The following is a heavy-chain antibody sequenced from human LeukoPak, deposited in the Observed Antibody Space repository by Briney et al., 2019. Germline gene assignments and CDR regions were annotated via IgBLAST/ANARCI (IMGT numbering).Heavy chain of an antibody. CDR3: AKGPSDYGSDY. V-gene: IGHV3-9*01. Sequence: GRSLRLSCAASGFTFDDYAMHWVRQAPGKGLEWVSGISWNSGSIGYADSVKGRFTISRDNSKNTLYLQMNSLRAEDTAVYYCAKGPSDYGSDYWGQGTLVTVSS. CDR2: ISWNSGSI. J-gene: IGHJ4*02. CDR1: GFTFDDYA. D-gene: IGHD4-17*01.